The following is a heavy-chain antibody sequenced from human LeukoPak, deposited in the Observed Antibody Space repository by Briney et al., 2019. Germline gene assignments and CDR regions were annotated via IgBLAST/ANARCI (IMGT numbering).Heavy chain of an antibody. Sequence: SVKVSCKASGGTFSSYAISWVRQAPGQGLEWMGRIIPIFGTANYAQKFQGRVTITTDESTSTAYMELSSLRSEDTAVYYCARDGAFYCSGGSCYFDYWGQGTLVTVSS. D-gene: IGHD2-15*01. CDR3: ARDGAFYCSGGSCYFDY. CDR1: GGTFSSYA. V-gene: IGHV1-69*05. J-gene: IGHJ4*02. CDR2: IIPIFGTA.